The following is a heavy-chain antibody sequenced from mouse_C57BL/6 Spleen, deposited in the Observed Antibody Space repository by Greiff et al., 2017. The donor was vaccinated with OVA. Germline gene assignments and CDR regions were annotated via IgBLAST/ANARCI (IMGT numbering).Heavy chain of an antibody. J-gene: IGHJ2*01. CDR3: ARERWLRV. Sequence: EVQLQQSGPELVKPGASVKISCKASGYTFTDYYMNWVKQSHGKSLEWIGDINPNNGGTSYNQKFKGKATLTVDKSSSTAYMELRSLTSEDSAVYYCARERWLRVWGQGTTLTVSS. D-gene: IGHD2-2*01. CDR2: INPNNGGT. V-gene: IGHV1-26*01. CDR1: GYTFTDYY.